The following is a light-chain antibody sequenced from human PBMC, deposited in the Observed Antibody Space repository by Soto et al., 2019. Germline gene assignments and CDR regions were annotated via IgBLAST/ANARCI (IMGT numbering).Light chain of an antibody. Sequence: QSALTQSASVSGSPGQSITISCTGTSSDFGDFNYVFWYQQHPGKAPKLLIYDVSNRPSGVSNRFSGSKSGDTASLTISGLQAEDEADYYCTSYTTSITYVFGTGTKLTVL. V-gene: IGLV2-14*03. CDR3: TSYTTSITYV. CDR1: SSDFGDFNY. CDR2: DVS. J-gene: IGLJ1*01.